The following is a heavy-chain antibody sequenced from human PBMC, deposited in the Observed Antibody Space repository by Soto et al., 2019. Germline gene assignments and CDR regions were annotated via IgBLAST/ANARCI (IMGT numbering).Heavy chain of an antibody. CDR2: IYYSGST. D-gene: IGHD3-22*01. CDR3: ARPITTLFAFDI. CDR1: GVSISSYY. V-gene: IGHV4-59*01. Sequence: SETLSLTCTVSGVSISSYYLSWIRQPPGKGLEWIGYIYYSGSTNYNPSLKSRVTISVDTSKNQFSLKLSSVTAADTAVYYCARPITTLFAFDIWGQGTMVTVSS. J-gene: IGHJ3*02.